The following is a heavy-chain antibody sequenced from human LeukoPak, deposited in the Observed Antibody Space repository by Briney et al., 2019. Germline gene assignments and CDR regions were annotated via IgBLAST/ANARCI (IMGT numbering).Heavy chain of an antibody. D-gene: IGHD2-8*01. J-gene: IGHJ6*03. CDR2: IRSKAYGGTT. Sequence: GGSLRLSCTASGFTFGDYAMSWVRQAPGKGLEWVGFIRSKAYGGTTEYAASVKGRLTISRDDSKSIAYLQMNSLKTEDTAVYYCTKPYGVADYYYYYMDVWGKGTTVTISS. V-gene: IGHV3-49*04. CDR1: GFTFGDYA. CDR3: TKPYGVADYYYYYMDV.